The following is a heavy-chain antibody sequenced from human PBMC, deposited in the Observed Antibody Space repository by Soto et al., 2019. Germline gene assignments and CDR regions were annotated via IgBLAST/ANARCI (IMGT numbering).Heavy chain of an antibody. CDR2: ISYDGSNK. D-gene: IGHD3-3*01. CDR3: ARDLVVLSFLEWLSYNDFDY. J-gene: IGHJ4*02. V-gene: IGHV3-30-3*01. CDR1: GFTFSSYA. Sequence: QVQLVESGGGVVQPGRSLRLSCAASGFTFSSYAMHWVRQAPGKGLEWVAVISYDGSNKYYADSVKGRFTISRDNSKNTLYLQMNSLGAEDTAVYYCARDLVVLSFLEWLSYNDFDYWGQGTLVTVSS.